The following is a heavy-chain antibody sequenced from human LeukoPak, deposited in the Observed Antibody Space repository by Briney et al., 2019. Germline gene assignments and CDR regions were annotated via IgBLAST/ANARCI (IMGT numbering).Heavy chain of an antibody. CDR2: ISSSSSYI. Sequence: PGGSLRLSCAASGFTFSSYSMNWVRQAPGKGLEWVSSISSSSSYICYADSVKSRFTISRDNAKNSLYLQMNSLRAEDTAVYYCARDLVSDYWGQGTLVTVSS. CDR1: GFTFSSYS. J-gene: IGHJ4*02. CDR3: ARDLVSDY. V-gene: IGHV3-21*01. D-gene: IGHD2-15*01.